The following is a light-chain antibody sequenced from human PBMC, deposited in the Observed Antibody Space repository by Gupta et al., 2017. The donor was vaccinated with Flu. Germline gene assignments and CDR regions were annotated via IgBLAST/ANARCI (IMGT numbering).Light chain of an antibody. CDR2: RNN. Sequence: TATLTCTGNSNNIGNKGAAWLQQHQGHPPKLLSYRNNNRPSGVSERFSASRSANTASLTITGLQPEDEADYYCSAWDSSRSAWVFGGGTKLAVL. V-gene: IGLV10-54*04. J-gene: IGLJ3*02. CDR1: SNNIGNKG. CDR3: SAWDSSRSAWV.